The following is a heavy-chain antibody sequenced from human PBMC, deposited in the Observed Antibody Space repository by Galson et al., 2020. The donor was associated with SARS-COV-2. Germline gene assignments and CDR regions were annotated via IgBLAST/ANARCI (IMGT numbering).Heavy chain of an antibody. D-gene: IGHD1-26*01. Sequence: ASVKVSCKVSGYTLTELSMHWVRQAPGKGLEWMGGFDPEDGETIYAQKFQGRVTMTEDTSTDTADMELSSLRSEDTAVYYCATGSGSYTNTWFDPWGQGTLVTVSS. V-gene: IGHV1-24*01. J-gene: IGHJ5*02. CDR3: ATGSGSYTNTWFDP. CDR1: GYTLTELS. CDR2: FDPEDGET.